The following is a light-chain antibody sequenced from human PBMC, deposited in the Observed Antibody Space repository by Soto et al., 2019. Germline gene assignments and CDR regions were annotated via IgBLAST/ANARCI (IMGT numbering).Light chain of an antibody. CDR1: QSASSRY. CDR3: QQYSSSPWT. J-gene: IGKJ1*01. Sequence: EIVLTQSPGTLSLSPGERATLSCRAGQSASSRYLAWYQQKPGQAPRLLIYGASSRATGIPDRFSGSGSGTDFTLTISRLEPEDFAVYYCQQYSSSPWTVGQGTKVEIK. CDR2: GAS. V-gene: IGKV3-20*01.